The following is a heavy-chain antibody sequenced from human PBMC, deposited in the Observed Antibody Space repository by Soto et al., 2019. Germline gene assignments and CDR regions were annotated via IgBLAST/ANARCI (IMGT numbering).Heavy chain of an antibody. CDR1: GYTFTSYD. Sequence: SVKVSCKASGYTFTSYDINWVRQATGQGLEWMGWMNPNSGNTGYAQKFQGRVTMTRNTSISTAYMELSSLRSEDTAVYYCARGAGIHPGNYYYYMDVWGKGTTVTVSS. CDR2: MNPNSGNT. V-gene: IGHV1-8*01. J-gene: IGHJ6*03. CDR3: ARGAGIHPGNYYYYMDV. D-gene: IGHD5-18*01.